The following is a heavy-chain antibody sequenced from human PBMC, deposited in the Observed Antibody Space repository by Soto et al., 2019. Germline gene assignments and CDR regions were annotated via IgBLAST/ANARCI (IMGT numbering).Heavy chain of an antibody. CDR3: ARVVPGAEAWFGP. J-gene: IGHJ5*02. CDR2: ISLYSDGT. D-gene: IGHD2-2*01. Sequence: QVQLVQSGGEVKRPGASVKVSCKTSGYTFSNYGITWVRQDPGQPLEWLGWISLYSDGTNYAQKFHGRVSMPTDTSTATAYMELRSLRSDATAVYYCARVVPGAEAWFGPWGQGTLVTVSS. CDR1: GYTFSNYG. V-gene: IGHV1-18*01.